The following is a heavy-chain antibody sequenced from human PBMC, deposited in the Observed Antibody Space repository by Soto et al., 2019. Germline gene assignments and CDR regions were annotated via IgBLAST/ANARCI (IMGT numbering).Heavy chain of an antibody. CDR1: GFTFRDYA. CDR3: AKAIENYSSGYYKAYNYYGMDV. J-gene: IGHJ6*02. CDR2: ITGSSSNL. V-gene: IGHV3-23*01. D-gene: IGHD3-22*01. Sequence: EVQLLESGGGLEQPGGSLRLSCAASGFTFRDYAMSWVRQAPGKGLEWVTTITGSSSNLYYSDSVKGRFAISRDNSKNTLYLPMDSLTAEDTVVYYCAKAIENYSSGYYKAYNYYGMDVWGQGTTVTVSS.